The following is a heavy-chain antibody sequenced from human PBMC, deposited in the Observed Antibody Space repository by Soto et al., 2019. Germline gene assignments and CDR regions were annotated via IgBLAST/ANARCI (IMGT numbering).Heavy chain of an antibody. CDR3: AGHGANSGGDAEYCQH. D-gene: IGHD1-26*01. CDR2: VDYSGTT. CDR1: GDSISSSTYF. V-gene: IGHV4-39*01. Sequence: QLQLQESGPGLVKPSETLSLTCTVSGDSISSSTYFWGWIRQPPGKGLEWIGSVDYSGTTYYNTSLRTRPTISVDPSKNQGSRELSSGTAADTAVYYCAGHGANSGGDAEYCQHWGQGTLVSVAS. J-gene: IGHJ1*01.